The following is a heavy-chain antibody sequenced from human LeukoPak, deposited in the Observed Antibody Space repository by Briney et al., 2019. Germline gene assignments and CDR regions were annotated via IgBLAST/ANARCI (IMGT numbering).Heavy chain of an antibody. CDR2: ISPYNGNT. J-gene: IGHJ4*02. CDR1: GYTFTSYG. Sequence: ASVKVSCKASGYTFTSYGISWVRQAPGQGLEWMGWISPYNGNTYYAQKLQGRVTMTTDTSTSTAYMELRSLRSDDTAVYYCARDLLLVGATAYWGQGTLVTVSS. V-gene: IGHV1-18*01. D-gene: IGHD1-26*01. CDR3: ARDLLLVGATAY.